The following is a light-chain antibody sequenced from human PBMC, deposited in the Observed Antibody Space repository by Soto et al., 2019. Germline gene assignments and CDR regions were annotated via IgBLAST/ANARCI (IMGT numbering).Light chain of an antibody. V-gene: IGLV2-14*01. CDR3: SSYTDTNTRV. J-gene: IGLJ3*02. CDR2: DVS. Sequence: QSALTQPASVSGSPGQSITISCTGTSSDVGGYNYVSWYQLNPGKAPKLMVFDVSDRPSGVSSRFSGSKSGNTASLTISGLQAEDEAYYFCSSYTDTNTRVFGGGTKLTAL. CDR1: SSDVGGYNY.